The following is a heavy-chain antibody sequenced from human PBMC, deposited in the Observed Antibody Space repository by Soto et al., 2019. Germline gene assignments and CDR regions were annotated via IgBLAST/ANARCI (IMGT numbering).Heavy chain of an antibody. CDR1: GFTFSSYG. D-gene: IGHD6-19*01. Sequence: QVQLVESGRGVVQPGRSLRLSCAASGFTFSSYGMHWVRQAPGKGLEWVAVIWYHGSNKYYADSVKGRFTISRDNSKNTLYLQMNSLRAEDTAVYYCARDRDPGQWLTTNYFDYWGQGTLVTVSS. V-gene: IGHV3-33*01. CDR2: IWYHGSNK. CDR3: ARDRDPGQWLTTNYFDY. J-gene: IGHJ4*02.